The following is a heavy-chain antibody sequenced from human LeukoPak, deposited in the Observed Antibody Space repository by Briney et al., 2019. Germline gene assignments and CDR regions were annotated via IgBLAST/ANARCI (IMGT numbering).Heavy chain of an antibody. Sequence: GGSLRLSCAASGFTFSNYWMHWVRQAPGKGLVWASRTSSDESSTTYADSVKGRFTISRDNAKNTLYLKMNTLRAEDTAIYFCARGGFTGTSCPYFDYWGQGTLVTVSS. V-gene: IGHV3-74*01. J-gene: IGHJ4*02. D-gene: IGHD2-2*01. CDR2: TSSDESST. CDR3: ARGGFTGTSCPYFDY. CDR1: GFTFSNYW.